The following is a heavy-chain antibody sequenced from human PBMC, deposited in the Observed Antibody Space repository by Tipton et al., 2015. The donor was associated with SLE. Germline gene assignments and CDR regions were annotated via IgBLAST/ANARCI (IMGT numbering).Heavy chain of an antibody. CDR1: SGSISSGSYY. Sequence: TLSLTCTVSSGSISSGSYYWTWIRQSAGKGLEWIGHIYTSGSTNYRASLKSRVTISLDTSKNQFSLNLSSVTAADTAVYYCARRADGFDIWGQGTMVTVSS. CDR3: ARRADGFDI. J-gene: IGHJ3*02. CDR2: IYTSGST. V-gene: IGHV4-61*09.